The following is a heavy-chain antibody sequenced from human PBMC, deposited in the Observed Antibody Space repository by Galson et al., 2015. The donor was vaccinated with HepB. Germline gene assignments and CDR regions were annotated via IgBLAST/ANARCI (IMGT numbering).Heavy chain of an antibody. CDR3: TGVREDY. CDR2: IRSKANNDAT. D-gene: IGHD1-26*01. CDR1: GFTFSGST. V-gene: IGHV3-73*01. Sequence: SLRLSCAASGFTFSGSTIYWVRQASGKGLEWVGRIRSKANNDATAYAASVKGRFTISRDDSKNTAYLQMNSLKSEDTAVYYCTGVREDYWGQGTLVTVSS. J-gene: IGHJ4*02.